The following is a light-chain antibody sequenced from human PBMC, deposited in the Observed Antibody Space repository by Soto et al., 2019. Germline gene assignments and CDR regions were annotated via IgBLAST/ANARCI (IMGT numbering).Light chain of an antibody. V-gene: IGLV2-14*01. CDR2: DVS. J-gene: IGLJ1*01. CDR1: SSDVGGYNY. Sequence: QSALTQPASVSGSPGQSITISCTGTSSDVGGYNYVSWYQQHPGKAPKLMIYDVSNRPSGVSNRFSGSKAGNTASLTISGLQAEDEADYYCSSYTSSSTPLYVFGTGPKVPVL. CDR3: SSYTSSSTPLYV.